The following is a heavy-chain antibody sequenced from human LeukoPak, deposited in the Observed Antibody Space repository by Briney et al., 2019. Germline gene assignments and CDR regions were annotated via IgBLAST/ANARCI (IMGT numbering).Heavy chain of an antibody. CDR1: GFTFSSYS. V-gene: IGHV3-48*01. CDR2: ISSSSSTL. CDR3: ARDERWLPWRYFDY. D-gene: IGHD5-24*01. Sequence: GGSLRLSCAASGFTFSSYSMNWVRQAPGKGLEWISYISSSSSTLYYADSVKGRYTISRDNAKNSLYLQMNSLRADDTAVYYCARDERWLPWRYFDYWGQGTLVTVSS. J-gene: IGHJ4*02.